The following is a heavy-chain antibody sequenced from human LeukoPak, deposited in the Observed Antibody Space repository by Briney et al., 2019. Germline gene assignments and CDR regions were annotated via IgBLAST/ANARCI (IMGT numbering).Heavy chain of an antibody. D-gene: IGHD2-15*01. CDR1: GGSFSGYY. CDR2: INHSGST. V-gene: IGHV4-34*01. Sequence: SETLSLTCAVYGGSFSGYYWSWIRQPPGKGLEWIGEINHSGSTNYNPSLKSRVTISVDTSKNQFSLKLSSVTAADTAAYYCARRDSVNCSGGSCYSGTNCFDPWGQGTLVTVSS. J-gene: IGHJ5*02. CDR3: ARRDSVNCSGGSCYSGTNCFDP.